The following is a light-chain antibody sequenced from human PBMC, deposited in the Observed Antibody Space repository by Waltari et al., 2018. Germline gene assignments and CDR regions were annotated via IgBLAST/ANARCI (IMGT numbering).Light chain of an antibody. J-gene: IGKJ1*01. Sequence: DNQMTQSPSMLSASVGDRVTITCRASQSIRGWLAWYQKKPGLAPKLLIYDASNLGDGIPSRFSGSGFGTNFTLTINSLQPDDFATYYCQEYNRFSTFGLGTKV. CDR3: QEYNRFST. CDR2: DAS. V-gene: IGKV1-5*01. CDR1: QSIRGW.